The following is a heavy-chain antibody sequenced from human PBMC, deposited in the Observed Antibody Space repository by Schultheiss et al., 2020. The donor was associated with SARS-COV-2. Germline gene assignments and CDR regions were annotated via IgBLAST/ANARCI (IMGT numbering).Heavy chain of an antibody. CDR3: ARDRVTIDYYYYYGMDV. Sequence: SETLSLTCTVSGGSIGSYYWSWIRQPPGKRLEWIGNIYYSGSTNYNPSLKSRVTISVDTSKNQFSLKLSSVTAADTAVYYCARDRVTIDYYYYYGMDVWGQGTTVTVSS. CDR1: GGSIGSYY. CDR2: IYYSGST. J-gene: IGHJ6*02. V-gene: IGHV4-59*12. D-gene: IGHD4-23*01.